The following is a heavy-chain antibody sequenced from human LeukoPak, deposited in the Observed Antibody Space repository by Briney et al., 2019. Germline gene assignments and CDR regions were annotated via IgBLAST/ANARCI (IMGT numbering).Heavy chain of an antibody. V-gene: IGHV4-39*01. Sequence: PSETLSLTCTVSGGSISTYYWGWIRQPPGKGLEWIGTIYYSGTTYYNPSLKSQVTISVDTSKNQFSLNLSSVTAADTAVYYCARRGGYGYFDCWGQGTLVTVSS. D-gene: IGHD5-12*01. CDR2: IYYSGTT. CDR1: GGSISTYY. J-gene: IGHJ4*02. CDR3: ARRGGYGYFDC.